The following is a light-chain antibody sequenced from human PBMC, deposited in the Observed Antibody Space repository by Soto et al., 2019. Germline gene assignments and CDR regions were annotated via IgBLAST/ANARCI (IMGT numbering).Light chain of an antibody. CDR1: SSDVGGSNF. Sequence: QSALTQPPSASGSPGQSVTISCTGTSSDVGGSNFVSWYQQYPGKAPKLMIYEVSKRPSGVPDRFSGSRSGNTASLTVSGLQTEDEADYYCSSYASAITVVFGGGTQGTVL. V-gene: IGLV2-8*01. CDR3: SSYASAITVV. J-gene: IGLJ2*01. CDR2: EVS.